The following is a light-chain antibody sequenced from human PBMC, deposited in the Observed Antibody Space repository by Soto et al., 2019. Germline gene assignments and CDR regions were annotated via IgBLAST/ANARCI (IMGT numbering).Light chain of an antibody. CDR2: GAS. J-gene: IGKJ1*01. CDR1: LNISSD. CDR3: QQDHNWFWT. Sequence: EIVMTQSPATLSVSPGDSATLSCRASLNISSDLAWYQQKPGQAPRLLIYGASTRATGIPARFSGSGSGTEFTLTISSLQSEDFAVYYCQQDHNWFWTVGKGTKV. V-gene: IGKV3-15*01.